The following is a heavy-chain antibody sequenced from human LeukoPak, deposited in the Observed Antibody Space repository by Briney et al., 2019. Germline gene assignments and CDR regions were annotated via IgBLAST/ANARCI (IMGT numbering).Heavy chain of an antibody. CDR2: IGSGGYNI. CDR3: ARAMTSVSAFLDAFDI. D-gene: IGHD2-8*01. Sequence: GGSLRLSCAASGFTFSSYAMHWVRQAPGKGLEWVSSIGSGGYNIYYADSVKGRFTISRDNAKNSLSLQMNSLTVDDTAVYFCARAMTSVSAFLDAFDIWGHGTMVTISS. CDR1: GFTFSSYA. J-gene: IGHJ3*02. V-gene: IGHV3-21*06.